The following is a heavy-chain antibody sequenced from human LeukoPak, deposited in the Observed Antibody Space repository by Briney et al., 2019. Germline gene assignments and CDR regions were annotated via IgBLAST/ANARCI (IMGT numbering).Heavy chain of an antibody. CDR2: INPNSGGT. CDR1: GYTFTGYY. J-gene: IGHJ6*02. CDR3: ARELVPRITIFGVVIGLRYYYYGMDV. V-gene: IGHV1-2*02. D-gene: IGHD3-3*01. Sequence: GASVKVSCKASGYTFTGYYMHWVRQAPGQGLEWVGWINPNSGGTNYAQKFQGRVTMTRDTSISTAYMELSRLRSDDTAVYYCARELVPRITIFGVVIGLRYYYYGMDVWGQGTTVTVSS.